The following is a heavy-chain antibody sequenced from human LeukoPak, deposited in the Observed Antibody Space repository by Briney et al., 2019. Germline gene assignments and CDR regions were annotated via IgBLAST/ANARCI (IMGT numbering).Heavy chain of an antibody. V-gene: IGHV4-59*08. D-gene: IGHD2-2*01. CDR3: ARRAKAIPDYYYYYSMDV. CDR1: GGSISGYY. CDR2: VSYSGST. Sequence: SETLSLTCTVSGGSISGYYWSWIRQPPGKGLEWTGYVSYSGSTNYNPSLKSRVTISVDTSKNQFSLRLSSLTATDTAVYYCARRAKAIPDYYYYYSMDVWGQGATVTVSS. J-gene: IGHJ6*02.